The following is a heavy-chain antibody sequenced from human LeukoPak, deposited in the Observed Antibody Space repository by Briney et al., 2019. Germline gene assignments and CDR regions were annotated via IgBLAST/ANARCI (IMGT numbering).Heavy chain of an antibody. CDR1: GFNFSNYA. CDR3: AREGGDSSGYTFNWFDP. CDR2: ISGSDGRT. V-gene: IGHV3-23*01. Sequence: GGSLRLSCAASGFNFSNYAMSWVRQAPGKGLEWVSGISGSDGRTYIADSVKGRFTISRDNSKNTLYLQMNSLRAEDTAIYYCAREGGDSSGYTFNWFDPWGQGTLVTVSS. J-gene: IGHJ5*02. D-gene: IGHD3-22*01.